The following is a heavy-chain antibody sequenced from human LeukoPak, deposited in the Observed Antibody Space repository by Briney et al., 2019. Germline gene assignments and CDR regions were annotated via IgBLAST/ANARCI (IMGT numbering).Heavy chain of an antibody. J-gene: IGHJ5*02. Sequence: SETLSLTCTVSGGSISSSSYYWGWIRQPPGKGLEWIGSIYYSGSTYYNPSLKSRVTISVDTSKNQFSLKLSSVTAADTAVYYCAREVATIFGVVTPGYNWFDLWGQGTLVTVSS. CDR1: GGSISSSSYY. CDR3: AREVATIFGVVTPGYNWFDL. V-gene: IGHV4-39*07. D-gene: IGHD3-3*01. CDR2: IYYSGST.